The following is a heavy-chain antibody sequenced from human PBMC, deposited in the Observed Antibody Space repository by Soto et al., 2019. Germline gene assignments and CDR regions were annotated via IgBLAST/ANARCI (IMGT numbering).Heavy chain of an antibody. CDR3: VRDGTKTLRDWFDP. CDR1: GVSISGFY. Sequence: SETLSLTCTVSGVSISGFYWSWIRKSAGKGLEWIGRIYATGTTDYNPSLKSRVMMSVDTSKKQFSLKLRSVTAADTAVYYCVRDGTKTLRDWFDPWGQGISVTVSS. V-gene: IGHV4-4*07. D-gene: IGHD1-1*01. CDR2: IYATGTT. J-gene: IGHJ5*02.